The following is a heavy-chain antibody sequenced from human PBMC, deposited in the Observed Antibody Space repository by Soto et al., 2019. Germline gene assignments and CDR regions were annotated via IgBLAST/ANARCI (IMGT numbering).Heavy chain of an antibody. J-gene: IGHJ3*01. Sequence: QVQLVESGGGAVQPARSLRLSCAASGFTFSNYTMYWVRQSPGKGLEWVSVISHDASHKYYADSVKGRFIISRDNSENTLFLQMNSLRAEDTAVYYCARDRNYYDSDTYYSYGFDVWGQGTMVAVSS. V-gene: IGHV3-30*01. CDR2: ISHDASHK. CDR1: GFTFSNYT. D-gene: IGHD3-22*01. CDR3: ARDRNYYDSDTYYSYGFDV.